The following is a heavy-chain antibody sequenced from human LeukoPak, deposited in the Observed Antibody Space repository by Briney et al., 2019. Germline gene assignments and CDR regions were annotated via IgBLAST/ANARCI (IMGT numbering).Heavy chain of an antibody. CDR1: GGSISSYY. J-gene: IGHJ5*02. CDR3: AATTGFGELLSRNWFDP. D-gene: IGHD3-10*01. CDR2: IYYSGST. V-gene: IGHV4-59*08. Sequence: PSETLSLTCTVSGGSISSYYWSWIRQPPGKGLEWIGYIYYSGSTNYNPSLKSRVTISVDTSKNQFSLKLSSVTAADTAVYYCAATTGFGELLSRNWFDPWGQGTLVTVSS.